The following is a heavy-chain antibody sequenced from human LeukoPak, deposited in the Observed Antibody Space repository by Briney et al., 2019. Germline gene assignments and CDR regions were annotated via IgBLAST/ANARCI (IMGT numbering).Heavy chain of an antibody. J-gene: IGHJ3*02. CDR1: GYTLTSYG. CDR3: ARDRFLEWLVGAFDI. Sequence: ASVKVSCKASGYTLTSYGISWVRQAPGQGLEWMGWISAYNGNTNYAQKLQGRVTMTTDTSTSTAYMELRSLRSDDTAVYYCARDRFLEWLVGAFDIWGQGTMVTVSS. V-gene: IGHV1-18*01. D-gene: IGHD3-3*01. CDR2: ISAYNGNT.